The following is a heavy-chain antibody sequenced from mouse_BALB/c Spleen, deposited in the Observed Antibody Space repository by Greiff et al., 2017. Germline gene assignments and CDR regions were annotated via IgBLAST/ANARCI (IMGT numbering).Heavy chain of an antibody. D-gene: IGHD2-14*01. J-gene: IGHJ4*01. CDR1: GDSITSGY. CDR2: ISYSGST. Sequence: EVNLVESGPSLVKPSQTLSLTCSVTGDSITSGYWNWVRKFPGNRLEYMGYISYSGSTYYNPSLKSRISITRDTSKNQYYLQLNSVTTEDTATDCCARKEYDVLAMDYWGQGTSVTVSS. V-gene: IGHV3-8*02. CDR3: ARKEYDVLAMDY.